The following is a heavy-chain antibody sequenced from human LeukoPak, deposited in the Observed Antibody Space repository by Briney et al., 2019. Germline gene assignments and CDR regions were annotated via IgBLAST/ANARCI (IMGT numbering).Heavy chain of an antibody. V-gene: IGHV3-30*04. CDR3: AREVGNHYGSGSYHSYYYYGMDA. J-gene: IGHJ6*02. Sequence: AGGSLRLSCAASGFPFSSYAMNWVRQAPGKGLEWVAVISYDGSNKYYADSVKGRFTISRDNSKNTLYLQMNSLRAEDTAVYYCAREVGNHYGSGSYHSYYYYGMDAWGQGTTVTVSS. CDR1: GFPFSSYA. CDR2: ISYDGSNK. D-gene: IGHD3-10*01.